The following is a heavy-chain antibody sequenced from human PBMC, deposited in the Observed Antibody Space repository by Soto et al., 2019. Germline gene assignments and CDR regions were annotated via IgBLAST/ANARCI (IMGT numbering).Heavy chain of an antibody. CDR2: ISAHYGNT. CDR1: GYAFTTYG. Sequence: QVHLVQSGAEVKKPGASVKVSCKGSGYAFTTYGITWVRQAPGQGLEWMGWISAHYGNTNYAQKPEGRVTVTRETSTSTAYMQLRSLRSDDTAVYYCARGRYGDYWGQGALVTVSS. D-gene: IGHD1-1*01. J-gene: IGHJ4*02. CDR3: ARGRYGDY. V-gene: IGHV1-18*01.